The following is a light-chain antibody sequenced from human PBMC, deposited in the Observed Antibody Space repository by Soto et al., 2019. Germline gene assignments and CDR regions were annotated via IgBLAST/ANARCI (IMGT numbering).Light chain of an antibody. Sequence: EIVLTQSPGTLSLSPGERATLSCRASHSVTSDYLAWYQQKPGQAPRLLIYGATKRATGIPDRFSGSGYGTEFTLTINSLQSEDFAVYYCQQFHNWPLTFGGGTKVDIK. V-gene: IGKV3D-15*01. CDR2: GAT. CDR1: HSVTSDY. J-gene: IGKJ4*01. CDR3: QQFHNWPLT.